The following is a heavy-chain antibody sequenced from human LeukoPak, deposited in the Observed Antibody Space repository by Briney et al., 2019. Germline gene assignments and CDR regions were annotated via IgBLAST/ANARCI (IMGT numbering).Heavy chain of an antibody. D-gene: IGHD5-12*01. CDR2: IYYDRST. CDR3: ARDSGQYKGYDWSH. J-gene: IGHJ4*02. Sequence: PSETLSLTCTVSGGSIGTTSYYWGWVRQPPGKGLEFIGTIYYDRSTSYNPSLMSRVTISLDTSKNQFSLILTSVTAADTAVYYCARDSGQYKGYDWSHWGQGTLVTVSS. CDR1: GGSIGTTSYY. V-gene: IGHV4-39*07.